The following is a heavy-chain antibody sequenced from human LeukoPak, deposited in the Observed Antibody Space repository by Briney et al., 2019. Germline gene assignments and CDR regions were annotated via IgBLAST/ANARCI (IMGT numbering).Heavy chain of an antibody. Sequence: GASVKVSCKASGYTFTSYGIIWVRQAPGQGLEWMGWISPYNGNTNYAQKLQGRVTMTTDTSTSTAYMELSSLRSEDTAVYYCARGVGGGSWYPMGYYYYYGMDVWGQGTTVTVSS. D-gene: IGHD6-13*01. CDR1: GYTFTSYG. CDR3: ARGVGGGSWYPMGYYYYYGMDV. CDR2: ISPYNGNT. V-gene: IGHV1-18*01. J-gene: IGHJ6*02.